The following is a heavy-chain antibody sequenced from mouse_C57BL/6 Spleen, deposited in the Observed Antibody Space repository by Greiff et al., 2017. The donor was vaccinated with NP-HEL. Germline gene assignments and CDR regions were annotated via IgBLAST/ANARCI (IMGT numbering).Heavy chain of an antibody. D-gene: IGHD2-3*01. CDR3: TRKDDGPYAMDY. CDR2: IDPETGGT. V-gene: IGHV1-15*01. J-gene: IGHJ4*01. Sequence: QVTLKESGAELVRPGASVTLSCKASGYTFTDYEMHWVKQTPVHGLEWIGAIDPETGGTAYNQKFKGKAILTADKSSSTAYMELRSLTSEDSAVYYCTRKDDGPYAMDYWGQGTSVTVSS. CDR1: GYTFTDYE.